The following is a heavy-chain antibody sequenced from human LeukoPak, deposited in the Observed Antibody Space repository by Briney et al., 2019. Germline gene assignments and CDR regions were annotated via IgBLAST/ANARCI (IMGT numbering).Heavy chain of an antibody. CDR1: GGSISSSSYY. CDR2: IYYRGST. J-gene: IGHJ5*02. Sequence: SETLSLTCTVSGGSISSSSYYWGWIRQPPGKGLEWIGSIYYRGSTYYNPSLKSRVTISVDTSKDQFSLKLSSVTAADTAVYYCARPTITMVRGFDPWGQGSLVTVSS. CDR3: ARPTITMVRGFDP. D-gene: IGHD3-10*01. V-gene: IGHV4-39*01.